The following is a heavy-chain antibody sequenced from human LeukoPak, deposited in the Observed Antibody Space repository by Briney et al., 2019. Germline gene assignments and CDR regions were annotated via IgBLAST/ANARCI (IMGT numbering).Heavy chain of an antibody. CDR3: ARGGGSWYVDY. D-gene: IGHD6-13*01. CDR2: INHSGST. J-gene: IGHJ4*02. CDR1: GGPIDSFY. Sequence: SETLSLTCTVSGGPIDSFYWSWIRQPPGKGLEWIGEINHSGSTNYNPSLKSRVTISVDTSKNQFSLKLTSVTAADTAVYYCARGGGSWYVDYWGQGTLVTVSS. V-gene: IGHV4-34*01.